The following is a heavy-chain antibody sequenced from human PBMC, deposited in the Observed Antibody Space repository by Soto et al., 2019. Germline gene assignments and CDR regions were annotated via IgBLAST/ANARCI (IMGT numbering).Heavy chain of an antibody. CDR3: ARDRNPPYGDYVSYFDY. D-gene: IGHD4-17*01. CDR1: GFTFSSYS. J-gene: IGHJ4*02. Sequence: PGGSLRLSCAASGFTFSSYSMNWVRQAPGKGLEWVSYISSSSSTIYYADSVKGRFTISRDNAKNSLYLQMNSLRDEDTAVYYCARDRNPPYGDYVSYFDYWGQGTLVTVSS. V-gene: IGHV3-48*02. CDR2: ISSSSSTI.